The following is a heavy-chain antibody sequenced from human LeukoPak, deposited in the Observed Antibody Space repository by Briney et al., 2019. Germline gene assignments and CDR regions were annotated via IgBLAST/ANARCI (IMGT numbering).Heavy chain of an antibody. CDR2: IYYSGNT. Sequence: SETLSLTCTASGGSISNKYWSWIRQPPGKGLEWIWYIYYSGNTNYNPSLKSRVIILVDTSKNKVSLKLCSETAAETAVYFCAKYWAVGGIPGYMDVWGKGTTVTVSS. V-gene: IGHV4-59*01. J-gene: IGHJ6*03. CDR1: GGSISNKY. D-gene: IGHD2/OR15-2a*01. CDR3: AKYWAVGGIPGYMDV.